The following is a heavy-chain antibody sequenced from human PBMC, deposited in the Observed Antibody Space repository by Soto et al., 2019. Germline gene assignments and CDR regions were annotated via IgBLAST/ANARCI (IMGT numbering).Heavy chain of an antibody. CDR3: ARGLPDFWSGYYTTYYYYYGMDV. CDR2: ISYDGSNK. CDR1: GFTFSSYA. Sequence: PGGSLRLSCAASGFTFSSYAMHWVRQAPGKGLEWVAVISYDGSNKYYADSVKGQFTISRDNSKNTLYLQMNSLRAEDTAVYYCARGLPDFWSGYYTTYYYYYGMDVWGQGTTVTVSS. V-gene: IGHV3-30-3*01. J-gene: IGHJ6*02. D-gene: IGHD3-3*01.